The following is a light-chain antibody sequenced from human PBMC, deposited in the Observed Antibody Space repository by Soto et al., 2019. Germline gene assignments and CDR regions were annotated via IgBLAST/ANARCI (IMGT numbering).Light chain of an antibody. Sequence: QAVLTQPPSVSGAPGQRVTISCTGSSSNIGAGYDVHWYQQLPGTAPKLLIYGNSNRPSGVPDRFSGSKSGTSASLAITGLKAEDEADYSCQSYDSSLSDWVFGGGTQLTVL. J-gene: IGLJ3*02. CDR1: SSNIGAGYD. CDR2: GNS. CDR3: QSYDSSLSDWV. V-gene: IGLV1-40*01.